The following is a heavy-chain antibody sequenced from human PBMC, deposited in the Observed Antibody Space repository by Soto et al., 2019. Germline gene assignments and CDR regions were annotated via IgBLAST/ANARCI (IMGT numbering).Heavy chain of an antibody. CDR1: GGSISSVAYF. Sequence: PSETLSLTCTVSGGSISSVAYFWSWIRQHPGKGLEWIGYIHHSGSTYYNPSLKSRSSISLDTSENQFSLKLSSVTAADTAMYYCASSPLITTSSFDYWGQGTLVTVSS. D-gene: IGHD4-4*01. J-gene: IGHJ4*02. V-gene: IGHV4-31*03. CDR3: ASSPLITTSSFDY. CDR2: IHHSGST.